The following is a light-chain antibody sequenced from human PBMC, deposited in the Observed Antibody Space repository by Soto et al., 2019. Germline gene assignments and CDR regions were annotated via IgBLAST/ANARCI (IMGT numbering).Light chain of an antibody. CDR3: QQYNSYSRT. CDR1: QSISSW. CDR2: AAS. J-gene: IGKJ1*01. Sequence: IQMTQSPSTLSASVGDRVTITCRASQSISSWLAWYQQKPGKAPNLLIYAASSLKSGVPSRFSGSGSGTEFTLTISSLQPDDFATYYCQQYNSYSRTFGQGTKVEIK. V-gene: IGKV1-5*01.